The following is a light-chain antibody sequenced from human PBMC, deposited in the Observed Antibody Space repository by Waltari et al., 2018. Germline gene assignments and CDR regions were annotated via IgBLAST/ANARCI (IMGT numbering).Light chain of an antibody. Sequence: EIVLTQSPGTLSLSPGERATLSCRARQSVSRYLAWYQQKPGQAPRLLIYDASTRATGIPDRFSGGGSGTDFSLTISRLEPEDFAVYYCQKYGSLPATFGQGTKVEI. CDR2: DAS. V-gene: IGKV3-20*01. CDR1: QSVSRY. J-gene: IGKJ1*01. CDR3: QKYGSLPAT.